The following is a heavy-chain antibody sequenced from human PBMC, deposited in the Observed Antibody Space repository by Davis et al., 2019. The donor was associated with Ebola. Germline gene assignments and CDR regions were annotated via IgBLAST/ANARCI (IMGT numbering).Heavy chain of an antibody. Sequence: GESLKISCAASGFTFSSYAMSWVRQAPGKGLEWVSVFYISGATYYADSVKGRFTISRDNSKNTMYLQMNSLRAEDTAVYYCARGDGYNFFDYWGQGTLVTVSS. D-gene: IGHD5-24*01. CDR3: ARGDGYNFFDY. V-gene: IGHV3-53*01. CDR2: FYISGAT. J-gene: IGHJ4*02. CDR1: GFTFSSYA.